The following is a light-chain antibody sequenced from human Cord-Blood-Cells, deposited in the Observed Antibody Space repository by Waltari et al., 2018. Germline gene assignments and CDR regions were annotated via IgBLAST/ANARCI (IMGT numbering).Light chain of an antibody. CDR2: DAS. Sequence: DIQMTQYPSSMSASVGDRVTITCQASQDISNYLNWYQQKPGNAPKLLIYDASKLEKGVPSRFSGSGSGTDFTFTISSLQPEDIATYYCQQYDNLPITFGQGTRLEIK. V-gene: IGKV1-33*01. CDR1: QDISNY. J-gene: IGKJ5*01. CDR3: QQYDNLPIT.